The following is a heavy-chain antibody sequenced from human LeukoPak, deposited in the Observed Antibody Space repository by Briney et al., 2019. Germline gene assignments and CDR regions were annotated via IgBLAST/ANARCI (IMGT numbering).Heavy chain of an antibody. Sequence: PSQTLSLTCTVSGGSISSGGYYWSWIRQPPGKGLEWIGEINHSGSTNYNPSLKSRVTISVDTSKNQFSLKLSSVTVADTAVYYCASRIVPSSDFDYWGQGTLVTVSS. CDR2: INHSGST. CDR1: GGSISSGGYY. CDR3: ASRIVPSSDFDY. J-gene: IGHJ4*02. D-gene: IGHD5-12*01. V-gene: IGHV4-30-2*01.